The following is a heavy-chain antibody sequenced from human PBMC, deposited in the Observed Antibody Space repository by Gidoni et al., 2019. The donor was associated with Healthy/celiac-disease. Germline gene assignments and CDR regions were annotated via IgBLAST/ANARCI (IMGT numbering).Heavy chain of an antibody. CDR1: GFIFSSYA. V-gene: IGHV3-23*04. CDR2: ISGSGGST. Sequence: EVQLVESGGGLVQPGGSLRLSCSASGFIFSSYAMSWVRQAPGKGLEWVSAISGSGGSTYYADSVKGRFNISRDKSKNTLYLQMNSLRAEDTAVYYCAKDQGDIVATRGSVYYYYGMDVWGQGTTVTVSS. J-gene: IGHJ6*02. CDR3: AKDQGDIVATRGSVYYYYGMDV. D-gene: IGHD5-12*01.